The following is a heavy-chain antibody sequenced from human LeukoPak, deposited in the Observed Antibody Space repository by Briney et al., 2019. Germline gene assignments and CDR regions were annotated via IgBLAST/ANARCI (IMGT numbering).Heavy chain of an antibody. CDR1: GLTFSNYG. Sequence: GRSLRLSCAASGLTFSNYGMHWVRQAPGKGLEWVAVISYDESDKYYADSVKGRFTISRDNSKNTLYLQMNSLRPEDTAVYYCAKGVVAATNAAYYGMDVWGRGTTVTVSS. CDR3: AKGVVAATNAAYYGMDV. D-gene: IGHD2-15*01. V-gene: IGHV3-30*18. J-gene: IGHJ6*02. CDR2: ISYDESDK.